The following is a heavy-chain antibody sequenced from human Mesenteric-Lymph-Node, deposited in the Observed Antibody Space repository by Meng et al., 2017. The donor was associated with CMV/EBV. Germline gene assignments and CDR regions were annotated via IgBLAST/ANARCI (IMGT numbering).Heavy chain of an antibody. D-gene: IGHD3-10*01. CDR2: FDPEDGET. J-gene: IGHJ4*02. V-gene: IGHV1-24*01. Sequence: STLTELSMHWVRQAPGKGLEWMGGFDPEDGETIYAQKFQGRVTMTEDTSTDTAPMELSSLRSEDTAVYYCATSLRSTYYYGSEVDYWGQGTLVTVSS. CDR1: STLTELS. CDR3: ATSLRSTYYYGSEVDY.